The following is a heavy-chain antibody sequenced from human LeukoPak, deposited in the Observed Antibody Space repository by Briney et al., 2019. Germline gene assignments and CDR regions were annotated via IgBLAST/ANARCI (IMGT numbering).Heavy chain of an antibody. D-gene: IGHD3-3*01. CDR1: GGSISSYY. V-gene: IGHV4-59*01. CDR3: AGIPVFGVVLHQEPV. J-gene: IGHJ6*04. CDR2: IYYSGST. Sequence: KSSETLSLTCTVSGGSISSYYWSWIRQPPGKGLEWIGYIYYSGSTKYNPSLKSRVTISVDTSKNQFSLKLSSVTAADTAVYFCAGIPVFGVVLHQEPVWGKGTTVTVSS.